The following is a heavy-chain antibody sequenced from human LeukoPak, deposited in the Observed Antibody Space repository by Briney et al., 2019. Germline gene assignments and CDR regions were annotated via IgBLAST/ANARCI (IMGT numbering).Heavy chain of an antibody. D-gene: IGHD3-10*01. CDR3: AKGVYHYYGSGSYTLDF. V-gene: IGHV3-23*01. J-gene: IGHJ4*02. Sequence: GGSLRLSCAASGFTFSLYAMTWVRQAPGKGLELVSALSGSGSGTYYSDSVKGRFTIPRDNSNNTPYVQMNSLRAEDTAVYYCAKGVYHYYGSGSYTLDFWGQGTQVTVSS. CDR1: GFTFSLYA. CDR2: LSGSGSGT.